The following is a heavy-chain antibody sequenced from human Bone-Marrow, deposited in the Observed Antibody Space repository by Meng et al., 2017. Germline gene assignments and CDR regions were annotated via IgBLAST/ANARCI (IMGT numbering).Heavy chain of an antibody. D-gene: IGHD6-13*01. CDR2: ISYDGSNK. Sequence: GGSLRLSCAASGFTFSSYAMHWVRQAPGKGLEWVAVISYDGSNKYYADSVKGRFTISRDNAKNSLYLQMNSLRAEDTAVYYCAVKGDYSNWNWGQGALVTVSS. J-gene: IGHJ4*02. V-gene: IGHV3-30*04. CDR1: GFTFSSYA. CDR3: AVKGDYSNWN.